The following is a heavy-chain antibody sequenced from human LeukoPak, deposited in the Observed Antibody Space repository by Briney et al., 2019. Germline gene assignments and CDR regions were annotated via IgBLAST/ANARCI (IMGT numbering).Heavy chain of an antibody. V-gene: IGHV3-23*01. CDR2: ISSSGGST. J-gene: IGHJ5*02. CDR3: AKVPSSSWYGVFDP. Sequence: GGSLRLSCAASGCTFSSYAMSWVRQAPGKGLEWVSAISSSGGSTYYADSVKGRFTISRDNSKNTLYLQMNSLRAEDTAVYYCAKVPSSSWYGVFDPWGQGTLVTVSS. D-gene: IGHD6-13*01. CDR1: GCTFSSYA.